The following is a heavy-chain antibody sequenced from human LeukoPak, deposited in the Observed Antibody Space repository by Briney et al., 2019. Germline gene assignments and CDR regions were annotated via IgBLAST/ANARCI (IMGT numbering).Heavy chain of an antibody. Sequence: QTGGSLRLSCTVSGFTVSSNSMSWVRQAPGKGLEWVSFIYSDNTHYADSVKGRFTISRDSSKNTLYLQMNSLGGEDTALYYCAKGRWGLTINNFDLWGQGTMVTVSS. CDR3: AKGRWGLTINNFDL. CDR2: IYSDNT. V-gene: IGHV3-53*01. J-gene: IGHJ3*01. D-gene: IGHD2-21*02. CDR1: GFTVSSNS.